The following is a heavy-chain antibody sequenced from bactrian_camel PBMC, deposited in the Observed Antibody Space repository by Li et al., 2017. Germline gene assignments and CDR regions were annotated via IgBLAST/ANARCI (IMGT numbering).Heavy chain of an antibody. CDR2: IYTGGTGT. Sequence: HVQLVESGGGSVQNGGSLRLSCAASGSKYSVKCMAWFRQRPGKEREGVATIYTGGTGTYYADSVKGRFTISQDNDKNTMYLQMDSLQPDDAGMYYCAAHLRSGGACYASAPLLPFWGQGTQVTVS. CDR1: GSKYSVKC. CDR3: AAHLRSGGACYASAPLLPF. D-gene: IGHD1*01. V-gene: IGHV3S54*01. J-gene: IGHJ4*01.